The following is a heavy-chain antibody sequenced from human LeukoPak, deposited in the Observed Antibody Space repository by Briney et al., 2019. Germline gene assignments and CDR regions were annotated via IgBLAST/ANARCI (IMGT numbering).Heavy chain of an antibody. D-gene: IGHD6-13*01. CDR1: GGSISSYY. J-gene: IGHJ4*02. V-gene: IGHV4-59*08. Sequence: PSETLSLTCTVSGGSISSYYWSWIRQPPGKGLEWFGYIYYSGSTNYTPSLKSRVTISVDTSKNQFSLKLSSVTAADTAVYYCASGTAAGLYYSDYWGQGTLVTVSS. CDR2: IYYSGST. CDR3: ASGTAAGLYYSDY.